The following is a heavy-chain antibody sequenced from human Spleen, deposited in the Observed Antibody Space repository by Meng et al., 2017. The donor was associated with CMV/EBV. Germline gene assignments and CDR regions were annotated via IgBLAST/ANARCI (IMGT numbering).Heavy chain of an antibody. CDR1: GYTFTRYE. CDR2: MDPNSDNT. J-gene: IGHJ4*02. V-gene: IGHV1-8*03. D-gene: IGHD3-9*01. Sequence: ASVKVSCKASGYTFTRYEINWVRQATGQGLEWMAWMDPNSDNTGYAQKFQGRVTTRRDTSKNTVYMELSSLGSDDTAVYYCARDNDWGPDYWGQGTLVTVSS. CDR3: ARDNDWGPDY.